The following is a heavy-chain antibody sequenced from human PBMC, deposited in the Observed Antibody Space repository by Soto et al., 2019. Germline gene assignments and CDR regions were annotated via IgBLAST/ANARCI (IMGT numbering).Heavy chain of an antibody. J-gene: IGHJ6*02. D-gene: IGHD6-19*01. V-gene: IGHV4-61*01. CDR2: IYYSGST. CDR3: ARGIEGWYQGRYYYGMDV. Sequence: QVQLQESGPGLVKPSETLSLTCTVSGGSVSSGSYYWSWIRQPPGKGLEWIEYIYYSGSTNYNPSLKSRVTISVDTSKTQFSLKLSSVTAADTAVYYCARGIEGWYQGRYYYGMDVWGQGTTVTVSS. CDR1: GGSVSSGSYY.